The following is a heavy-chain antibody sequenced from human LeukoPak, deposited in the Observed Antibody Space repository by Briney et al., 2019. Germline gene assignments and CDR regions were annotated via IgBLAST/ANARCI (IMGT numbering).Heavy chain of an antibody. V-gene: IGHV4-39*01. Sequence: SETLSLTCTVSGGSISSSSYYWGWIRQPPGKGLDWIGSIYYSGSTYYNPSLKSRVTISVDTSKNQFSLKLSSVTAADTAVYYCASGVDYYDSSGYFDYWGQGTLVTVSS. CDR3: ASGVDYYDSSGYFDY. CDR1: GGSISSSSYY. CDR2: IYYSGST. D-gene: IGHD3-22*01. J-gene: IGHJ4*02.